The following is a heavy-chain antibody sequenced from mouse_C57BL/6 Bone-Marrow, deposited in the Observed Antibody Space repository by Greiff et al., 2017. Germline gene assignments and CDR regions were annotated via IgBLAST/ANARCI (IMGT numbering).Heavy chain of an antibody. CDR3: ARHCWFAY. CDR1: GFTFSSYG. Sequence: EVLLVESGGDLVKPGGSLKLSCAASGFTFSSYGMSWVRQTPDKRLEWVATICSGGSYTYYPDSVKGRFTISRDNAKNTLYLQMSSLKSDDTAMYYCARHCWFAYWGQGTLVTVSA. CDR2: ICSGGSYT. V-gene: IGHV5-6*01. J-gene: IGHJ3*01.